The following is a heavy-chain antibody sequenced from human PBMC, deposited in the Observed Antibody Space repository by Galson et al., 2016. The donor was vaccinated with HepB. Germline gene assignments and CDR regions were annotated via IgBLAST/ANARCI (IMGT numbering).Heavy chain of an antibody. D-gene: IGHD6-13*01. CDR1: GFTFSSHA. J-gene: IGHJ4*02. Sequence: SLRLSCAASGFTFSSHAINWVRQTPGKGLGWVSTISRTAGRTYYADSVKGRFTISRDNSKNTLHLQMNSLRAEDTAVYYCAKDSGSSSWYGGDDFDVRGRGTGVTFSS. CDR3: AKDSGSSSWYGGDDFDV. CDR2: ISRTAGRT. V-gene: IGHV3-23*01.